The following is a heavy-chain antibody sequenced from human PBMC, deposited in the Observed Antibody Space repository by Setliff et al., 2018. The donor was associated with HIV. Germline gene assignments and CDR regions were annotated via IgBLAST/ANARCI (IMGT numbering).Heavy chain of an antibody. V-gene: IGHV4-61*09. Sequence: PSETLSLTCSVSGGSINRGTYYWTWIRQSAGKGLEWIGHIYITGDTDYNPSLKSRVTISVDTSKNQFSLTLTSVTATETAVYYCARVGYHGSGRYSFDYWGQGTLVTVSS. CDR3: ARVGYHGSGRYSFDY. CDR2: IYITGDT. CDR1: GGSINRGTYY. D-gene: IGHD3-10*01. J-gene: IGHJ4*02.